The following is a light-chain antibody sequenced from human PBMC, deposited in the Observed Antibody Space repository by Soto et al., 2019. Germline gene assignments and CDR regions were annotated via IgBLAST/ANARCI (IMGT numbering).Light chain of an antibody. V-gene: IGLV1-40*01. J-gene: IGLJ7*01. CDR2: GNT. CDR1: SSNIGSGYD. CDR3: QSYDNRLSGYV. Sequence: QSVLTQPPSVSGAPGQRVTISCTGGSSNIGSGYDVHWYQQLPGTAPKLLIYGNTNRPSGVPDRFSASTSATSVSLAITGLQAEDEGDYYCQSYDNRLSGYVFGTGTQLTVL.